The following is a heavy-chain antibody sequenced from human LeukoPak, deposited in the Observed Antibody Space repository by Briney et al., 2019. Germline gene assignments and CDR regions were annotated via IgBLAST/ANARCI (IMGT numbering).Heavy chain of an antibody. D-gene: IGHD2-2*01. CDR3: ASLPSSRYYYYYMDV. J-gene: IGHJ6*03. Sequence: GGSLRLSCAASGFTFTSYGMSWVRQAPGKGLEWVSTINTSGATTYYADSVKGRFTISRDNSKNTLYLQMNSLRAEDTAVYYCASLPSSRYYYYYMDVWGKGTTVTISS. CDR1: GFTFTSYG. V-gene: IGHV3-23*01. CDR2: INTSGATT.